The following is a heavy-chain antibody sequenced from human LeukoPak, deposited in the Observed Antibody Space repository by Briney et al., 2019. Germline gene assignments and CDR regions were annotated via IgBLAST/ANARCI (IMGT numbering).Heavy chain of an antibody. Sequence: PSETLSLTCTVSGGSISSYYWSWIRQPPGKGLEWIGYIYYSGSTNYNPSLKSRVTISVDTSKNQFSLKLSSVTAADTAVYYCARDLRTGGFDPWGQGTLVPVSS. CDR2: IYYSGST. J-gene: IGHJ5*02. V-gene: IGHV4-59*01. CDR3: ARDLRTGGFDP. CDR1: GGSISSYY.